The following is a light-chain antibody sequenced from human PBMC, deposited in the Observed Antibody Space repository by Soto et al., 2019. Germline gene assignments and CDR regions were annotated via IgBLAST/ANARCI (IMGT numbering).Light chain of an antibody. CDR1: QSVSTN. J-gene: IGKJ4*01. Sequence: EIVMTQSPATLSVSPGERATLSCRASQSVSTNLAWYQQKPGQAPRLLIYGSSTRATGFPARFSGGGSGTEFTLTISGLQSEDFAVYYCQQYNNWPPLTFGGGTKVELK. V-gene: IGKV3-15*01. CDR3: QQYNNWPPLT. CDR2: GSS.